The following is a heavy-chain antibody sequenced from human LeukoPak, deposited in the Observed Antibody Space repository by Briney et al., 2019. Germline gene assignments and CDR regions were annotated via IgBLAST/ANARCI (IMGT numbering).Heavy chain of an antibody. V-gene: IGHV4-39*01. Sequence: PSQSLSLAWTVSGGSMRSSYYYWGWIRPPPGNGLGWIGSIYDSGSTYYNPSRKSRVTISVDTSKNQVSLRLNSVTAADTAVYYCARHYGPWGQGTLVTVSS. CDR2: IYDSGST. CDR1: GGSMRSSYYY. CDR3: ARHYGP. J-gene: IGHJ5*02. D-gene: IGHD3-10*01.